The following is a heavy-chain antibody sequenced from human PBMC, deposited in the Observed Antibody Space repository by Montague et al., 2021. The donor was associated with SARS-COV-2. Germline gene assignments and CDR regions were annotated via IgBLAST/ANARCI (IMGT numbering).Heavy chain of an antibody. D-gene: IGHD3-10*01. V-gene: IGHV4-59*01. CDR2: IHYSGST. CDR3: ARDPPTGVGGYWYFDL. Sequence: SETLSLTCTVSGGSISSYYWGWIRQPPGKGLEWIGYIHYSGSTNFNPSLKSRVTISVDTSKTQFPLKLSSVTAADTAVYYCARDPPTGVGGYWYFDLWGRGTLVTVSS. CDR1: GGSISSYY. J-gene: IGHJ2*01.